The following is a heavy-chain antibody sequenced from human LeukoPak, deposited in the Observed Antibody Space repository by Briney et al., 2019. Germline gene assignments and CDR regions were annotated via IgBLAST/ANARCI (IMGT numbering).Heavy chain of an antibody. CDR1: GFTFSSYG. J-gene: IGHJ4*02. CDR3: AKFSSGSPHGDDY. V-gene: IGHV3-30*18. D-gene: IGHD1-26*01. CDR2: ISYDGSNK. Sequence: PGGSLRLSCAASGFTFSSYGMHWVRQAPGKGLEWVAVISYDGSNKYYADSVKGRFTISRDNSKNTLYLQMNSLRAEDTAVYYCAKFSSGSPHGDDYGGQGTLVTVSS.